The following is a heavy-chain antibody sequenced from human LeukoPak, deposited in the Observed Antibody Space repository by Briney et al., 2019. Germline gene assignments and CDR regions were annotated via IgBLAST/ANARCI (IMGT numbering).Heavy chain of an antibody. CDR3: ARDYRIAAAGLFDY. V-gene: IGHV1-18*01. D-gene: IGHD6-13*01. J-gene: IGHJ4*02. CDR1: GYTFTSYG. Sequence: GASVKVSCKASGYTFTSYGISWVRQAPGQGLEWMGWISAYNGNTNYAQKLQGRVTMTTDTSTSTAYMELRSLRSDDTAVYYCARDYRIAAAGLFDYWGQGTLVTVSS. CDR2: ISAYNGNT.